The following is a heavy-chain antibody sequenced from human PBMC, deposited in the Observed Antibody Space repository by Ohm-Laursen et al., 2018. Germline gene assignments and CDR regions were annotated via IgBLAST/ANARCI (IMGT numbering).Heavy chain of an antibody. CDR2: IKQDGSEK. V-gene: IGHV3-7*01. CDR1: GFTFSSYW. J-gene: IGHJ4*02. CDR3: ARDNYDYVWGSSFDY. Sequence: SLRLSCAASGFTFSSYWMSWVRQAPGKGLEWVANIKQDGSEKYYVDSVKGRFTISRDNAKNSLYLQMNSLRAEDTAVYYCARDNYDYVWGSSFDYWGQGTLVTVSS. D-gene: IGHD3-16*01.